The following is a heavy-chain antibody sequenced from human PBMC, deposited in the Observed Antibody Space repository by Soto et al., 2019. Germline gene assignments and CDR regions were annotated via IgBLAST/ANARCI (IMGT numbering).Heavy chain of an antibody. CDR2: IYHGGTT. J-gene: IGHJ4*02. D-gene: IGHD3-3*01. Sequence: QVQLQESGPGLVKPSGTLSLTCAVSGGSISSSYWWNWVRQTPRGGLEWSGKIYHGGTTNYNPSLKNRVPISVDKSKNQFSLKLTSVTAADTAVYYCVSSLNYDFWRDGGRHFYFDYWGRGILATVSS. V-gene: IGHV4-4*02. CDR1: GGSISSSYW. CDR3: VSSLNYDFWRDGGRHFYFDY.